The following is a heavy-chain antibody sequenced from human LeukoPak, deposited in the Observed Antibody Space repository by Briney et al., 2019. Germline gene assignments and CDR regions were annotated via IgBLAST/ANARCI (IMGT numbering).Heavy chain of an antibody. D-gene: IGHD3-10*01. CDR1: GGSISSSNYY. CDR3: ARTYYYGSGNKNWFDP. J-gene: IGHJ5*02. Sequence: SETLSLTCTVSGGSISSSNYYWGWIRQPPGKGLEWIGSIYYSGSTYYNPSLKSRVTISVDTSKNQFSLKPNSVTAADTAVYYCARTYYYGSGNKNWFDPWGQGTLVTVSS. V-gene: IGHV4-39*01. CDR2: IYYSGST.